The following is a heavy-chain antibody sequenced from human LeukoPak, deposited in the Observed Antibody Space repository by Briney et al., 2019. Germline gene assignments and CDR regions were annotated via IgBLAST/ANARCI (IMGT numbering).Heavy chain of an antibody. CDR1: GGSISSGGYY. CDR2: IYHSGST. D-gene: IGHD6-6*01. V-gene: IGHV4-30-2*01. J-gene: IGHJ4*02. Sequence: SETLSLTCTVSGGSISSGGYYWNWIRQPPGKGLEWIGYIYHSGSTYYNPSLKSRVTISVDRSKNQFSLKLSSVTAADTAVYYCARAPQQLATPFDYWGQGTLVTVSS. CDR3: ARAPQQLATPFDY.